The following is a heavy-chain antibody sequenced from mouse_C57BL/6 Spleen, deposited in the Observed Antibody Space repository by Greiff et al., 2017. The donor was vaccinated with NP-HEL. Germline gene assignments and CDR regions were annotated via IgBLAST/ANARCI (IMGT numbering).Heavy chain of an antibody. CDR3: ARGIYYGYYYAMDY. D-gene: IGHD2-2*01. CDR2: IYPGDGDT. Sequence: QVQLKQSGPELVKPGASVKISCKASGYAFSSSWMNWVKQRPGKGLEWIGRIYPGDGDTNYNGKFKGKATLTADKSSSTAYMQLSSLTSEDSAVYFCARGIYYGYYYAMDYWGQGTSVTVSS. V-gene: IGHV1-82*01. CDR1: GYAFSSSW. J-gene: IGHJ4*01.